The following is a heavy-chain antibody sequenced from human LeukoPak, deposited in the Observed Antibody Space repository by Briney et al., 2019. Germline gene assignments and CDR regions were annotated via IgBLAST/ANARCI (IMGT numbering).Heavy chain of an antibody. J-gene: IGHJ3*02. CDR2: ISDSAGTT. V-gene: IGHV3-23*01. Sequence: GGSLSLFCTASGFTFSRYDMSWVRQAPGKGLEWVSGISDSAGTTYYADSVKGRFSISRDNAKNTLNLQMNSLSAEDTAVYYCAKSYYYGSGDYSLTAFDIWGQGTMITITS. D-gene: IGHD3-10*01. CDR1: GFTFSRYD. CDR3: AKSYYYGSGDYSLTAFDI.